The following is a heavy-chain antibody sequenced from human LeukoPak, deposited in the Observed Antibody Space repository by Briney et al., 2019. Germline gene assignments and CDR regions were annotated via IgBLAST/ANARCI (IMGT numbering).Heavy chain of an antibody. D-gene: IGHD5-24*01. CDR1: GFTFSDHY. CDR3: ASRDEDAVRYYYGMDV. Sequence: GSLRLSCAVSGFTFSDHYMDWVRQPPGKGLEWIGSIYYSGSTYYNPSLKSRVTISVDASKNQFSLKLSSVTAADTAVYYCASRDEDAVRYYYGMDVWGQGNTVTVSS. V-gene: IGHV4-38-2*01. CDR2: IYYSGST. J-gene: IGHJ6*02.